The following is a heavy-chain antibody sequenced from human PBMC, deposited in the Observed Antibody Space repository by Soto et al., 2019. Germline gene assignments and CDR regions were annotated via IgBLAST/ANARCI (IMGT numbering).Heavy chain of an antibody. CDR3: ARDGYCSGGSCTNWFDP. CDR2: IIPIFGTA. D-gene: IGHD2-15*01. J-gene: IGHJ5*02. V-gene: IGHV1-69*01. Sequence: QVQLVQSGAEVKKPGSSVKVSCKASGGTFSSYAISLVRQAPGQGLEWMGGIIPIFGTANYAQKFQGRVMITADESTSTAYMELSSLRFEDTAVYYCARDGYCSGGSCTNWFDPWGQGTLVTVSS. CDR1: GGTFSSYA.